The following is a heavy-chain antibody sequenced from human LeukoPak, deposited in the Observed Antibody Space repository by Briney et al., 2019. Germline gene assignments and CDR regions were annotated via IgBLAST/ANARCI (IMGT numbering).Heavy chain of an antibody. CDR2: ISSSSSYI. CDR3: ARDGDYYDSSGYLDY. CDR1: GFTFSSYS. J-gene: IGHJ4*02. V-gene: IGHV3-21*01. Sequence: PGGSLRLSCAASGFTFSSYSMNWVRQAPGKGLEWVSSISSSSSYIYSADSVKGRFTISRDNAKNSLYLQMNSLRAEDTAVYYCARDGDYYDSSGYLDYWGQGTLVTVSS. D-gene: IGHD3-22*01.